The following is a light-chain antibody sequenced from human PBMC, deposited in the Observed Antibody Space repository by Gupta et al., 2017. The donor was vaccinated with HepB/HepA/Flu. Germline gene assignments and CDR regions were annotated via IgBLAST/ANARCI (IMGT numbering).Light chain of an antibody. CDR2: GAS. V-gene: IGKV3-20*01. J-gene: IGKJ1*01. CDR3: QQYGSSPRT. CDR1: QSVSSSY. Sequence: EILLTQPPGPLSLSPEERATLSCRAIQSVSSSYLAWYQQKPGQAPRLLIYGASSRATGIPDRFSGSGSGTDFTLTISRLEPEDFAMYYCQQYGSSPRTFGQGTKVEIK.